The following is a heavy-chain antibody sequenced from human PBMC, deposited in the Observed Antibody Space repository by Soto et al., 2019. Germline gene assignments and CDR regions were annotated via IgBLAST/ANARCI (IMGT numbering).Heavy chain of an antibody. CDR1: GFTFSRYS. CDR2: ISSSSSYI. Sequence: VGSLRLSCAASGFTFSRYSMNWVRQAPGKGLEWVSSISSSSSYIYYADSVKGRFTISRDNAKNSLYLQMNSLRAEDTAVYYCARDASSYYDFWSGPYSHDYYYYGMDVWGQGTTVTVSS. V-gene: IGHV3-21*01. D-gene: IGHD3-3*01. J-gene: IGHJ6*02. CDR3: ARDASSYYDFWSGPYSHDYYYYGMDV.